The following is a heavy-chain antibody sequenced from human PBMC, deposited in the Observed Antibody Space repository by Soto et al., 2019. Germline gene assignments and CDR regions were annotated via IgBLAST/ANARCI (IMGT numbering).Heavy chain of an antibody. V-gene: IGHV4-39*01. CDR2: IYYSGST. Sequence: SETLSLTCTVSGGSISISIYYLGWIGQPPGKGLEWIGSIYYSGSTYYNPSLKSRVTISVDTSKNQFSLKLSSVTAADTAVYYCARSDIVVGSATFDPWGKGTMVPVSS. J-gene: IGHJ5*02. CDR3: ARSDIVVGSATFDP. D-gene: IGHD2-2*01. CDR1: GGSISISIYY.